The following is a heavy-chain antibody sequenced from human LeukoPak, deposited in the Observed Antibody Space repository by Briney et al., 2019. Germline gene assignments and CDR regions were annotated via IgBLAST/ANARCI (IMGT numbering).Heavy chain of an antibody. CDR2: ISAYSGNT. Sequence: GASVKVSCKASGYTFTSYGISWVRQAPGQGLEWMGWISAYSGNTNYAQKLQGRVTMTTDTSTSTAYMELRSLRSDGTAVYYCARASGNNYYDSSGCDYWGQGTLVTVSS. D-gene: IGHD3-22*01. CDR3: ARASGNNYYDSSGCDY. V-gene: IGHV1-18*01. CDR1: GYTFTSYG. J-gene: IGHJ4*02.